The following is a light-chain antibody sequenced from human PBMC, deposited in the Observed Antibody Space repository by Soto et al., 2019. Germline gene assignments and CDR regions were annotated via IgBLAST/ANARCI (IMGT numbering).Light chain of an antibody. V-gene: IGKV1-33*01. J-gene: IGKJ2*01. CDR1: QDIGNY. Sequence: DIQMPHSASSVSATVGDRVTIACQANQDIGNYLNWYQQKPGKAPRLLIYDASNLEIGVPSRFSGSGSGTDFTFTISNLQPEDIATYYCQQYDTLPPYTFGQGTKVDIK. CDR2: DAS. CDR3: QQYDTLPPYT.